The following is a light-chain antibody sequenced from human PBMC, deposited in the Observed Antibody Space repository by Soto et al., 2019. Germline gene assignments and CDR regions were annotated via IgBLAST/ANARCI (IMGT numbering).Light chain of an antibody. V-gene: IGLV2-14*01. CDR3: ASWDDSLNGVV. J-gene: IGLJ2*01. CDR2: EVS. CDR1: SSDVGGYNY. Sequence: QSVLTQPASVSGSPGQSITISCTGTSSDVGGYNYVSWYQQHPGKAPKLMIYEVSNRPSGVPGRFSDSKSGTSASLAISGLQSEDEADYYCASWDDSLNGVVFGGGTKLTVL.